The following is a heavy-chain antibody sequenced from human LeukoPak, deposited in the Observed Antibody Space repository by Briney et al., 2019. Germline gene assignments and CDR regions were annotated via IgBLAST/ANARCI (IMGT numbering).Heavy chain of an antibody. CDR3: AREVAEVSYTPFFDY. Sequence: GGSLRLSCAASGFTFSSYWMSWVRQAPGKGLEWVANIKQDGSEKYYVDSVKGRFTISRDNAKNSLYLQMNSLRAEDTAVYYCAREVAEVSYTPFFDYWGQGTLVTVSS. CDR2: IKQDGSEK. D-gene: IGHD1-26*01. J-gene: IGHJ4*02. CDR1: GFTFSSYW. V-gene: IGHV3-7*01.